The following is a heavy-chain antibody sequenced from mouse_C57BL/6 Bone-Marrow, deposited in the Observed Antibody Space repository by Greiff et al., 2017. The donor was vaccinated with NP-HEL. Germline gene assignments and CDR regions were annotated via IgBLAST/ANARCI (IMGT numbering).Heavy chain of an antibody. CDR2: IHPNSGST. Sequence: QVQLQQSGAELVKPGASVKLSCKASGYTFTSYWMHWVKQRPGQGLEWIGMIHPNSGSTNYNEKFKSKATLTVDKSSSTAYMQLSSLTSEDSAVYYCARFPGGSSSYYAMDYWGQGTSVTVSS. D-gene: IGHD1-1*01. CDR1: GYTFTSYW. CDR3: ARFPGGSSSYYAMDY. V-gene: IGHV1-64*01. J-gene: IGHJ4*01.